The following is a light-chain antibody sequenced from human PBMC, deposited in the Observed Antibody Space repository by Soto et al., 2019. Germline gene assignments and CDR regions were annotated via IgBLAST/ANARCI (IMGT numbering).Light chain of an antibody. V-gene: IGKV3-15*01. CDR1: QSVGSN. CDR2: GAS. CDR3: QQYTNWPYT. J-gene: IGKJ2*01. Sequence: EIVMTQSPATLSVSPGERASLSCRASQSVGSNLAWYQQTAGQAPRLLIYGASTRATGIPARFSGSGSGTEFTLXXSSLPSEDFAVYSCQQYTNWPYTFGQGTKLEIK.